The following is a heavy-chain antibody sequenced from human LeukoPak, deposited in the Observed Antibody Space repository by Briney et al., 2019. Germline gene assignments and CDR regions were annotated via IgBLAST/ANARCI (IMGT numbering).Heavy chain of an antibody. CDR2: IYDTGST. V-gene: IGHV4-59*01. D-gene: IGHD3-3*01. CDR1: GGSIGTYY. J-gene: IGHJ6*03. Sequence: PSETLSLTCTVSGGSIGTYYWGWIRQSPGKGLEWIGYIYDTGSTNSNPSLQSRVTISVDTSKNQFSLKLSSVTAADTAVYYCVRDRHEPYDFWSGNGSKYYHHCIDVWGKGSTVTVS. CDR3: VRDRHEPYDFWSGNGSKYYHHCIDV.